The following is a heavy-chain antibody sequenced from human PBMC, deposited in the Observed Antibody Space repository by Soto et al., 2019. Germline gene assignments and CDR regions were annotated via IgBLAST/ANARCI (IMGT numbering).Heavy chain of an antibody. CDR2: IYYSGST. J-gene: IGHJ5*02. CDR3: ARRHIVVVVAATLAPFDP. V-gene: IGHV4-39*01. D-gene: IGHD2-15*01. Sequence: SETLSLTCTVSGGSISSSSYYWGWIRQPPGKGLEWIGSIYYSGSTYYNPSLKSRVTISVDTSKNQFSLKLSSVTAADTAVYYCARRHIVVVVAATLAPFDPWGQGTLVTVSS. CDR1: GGSISSSSYY.